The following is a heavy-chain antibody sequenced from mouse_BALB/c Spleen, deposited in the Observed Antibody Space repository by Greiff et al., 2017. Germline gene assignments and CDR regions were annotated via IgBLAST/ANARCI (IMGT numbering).Heavy chain of an antibody. V-gene: IGHV14-3*02. CDR2: IGPANGNT. D-gene: IGHD1-1*01. Sequence: EVHLVESGAELVKPGASVKLSCTASGFNIKDTYMHWVKQRPEQGLEWIGRIGPANGNTKYDPKFQGKATITADTSSSTAYLQLSSLTSEDTAVYYCALYAWFAYWGQGTLVTVSA. CDR3: ALYAWFAY. CDR1: GFNIKDTY. J-gene: IGHJ3*01.